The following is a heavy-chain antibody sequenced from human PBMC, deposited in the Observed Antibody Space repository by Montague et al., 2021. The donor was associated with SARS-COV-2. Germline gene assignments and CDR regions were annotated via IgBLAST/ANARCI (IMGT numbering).Heavy chain of an antibody. CDR1: GGSISGYY. CDR2: IYYSGST. CDR3: SRLLRSCTNGVCRTYHYYAMDV. Sequence: SETLSLTCSLSGGSISGYYCCWLRQPPGKGLEWIGDIYYSGSTKXNPSLKSRVTISVDRSENQFSLNLNSVTAADTAVDFCSRLLRSCTNGVCRTYHYYAMDVWGQGSTVTVSS. D-gene: IGHD2-8*01. V-gene: IGHV4-59*01. J-gene: IGHJ6*02.